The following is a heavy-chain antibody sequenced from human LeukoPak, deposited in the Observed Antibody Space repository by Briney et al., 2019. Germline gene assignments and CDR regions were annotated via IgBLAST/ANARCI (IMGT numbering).Heavy chain of an antibody. CDR2: IYYSGST. CDR3: ARGTYSSGRIPFDY. D-gene: IGHD6-19*01. CDR1: GGSLSSYY. J-gene: IGHJ4*02. Sequence: PSETLSLTCTVSGGSLSSYYWSWIRQPPGKGLEWIGYIYYSGSTNYNPSLKSRVTISVDTSKDQFSLKLSSVTAADTAVYYCARGTYSSGRIPFDYWGQGTLVTVSS. V-gene: IGHV4-59*01.